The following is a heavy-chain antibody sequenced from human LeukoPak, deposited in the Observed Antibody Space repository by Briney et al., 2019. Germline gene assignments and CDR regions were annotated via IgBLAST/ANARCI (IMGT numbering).Heavy chain of an antibody. Sequence: PSETLSLTCAVYGGSFSGYYWSWIRQPPGMGLEWIGEINHSGSTNYNPSLKSRVTISVDTSKNQFSLKLSSVTAADTAVYYCARAAYYYDSSGYYSTALYFDYWGQGTLVTVSS. J-gene: IGHJ4*02. D-gene: IGHD3-22*01. V-gene: IGHV4-34*01. CDR3: ARAAYYYDSSGYYSTALYFDY. CDR1: GGSFSGYY. CDR2: INHSGST.